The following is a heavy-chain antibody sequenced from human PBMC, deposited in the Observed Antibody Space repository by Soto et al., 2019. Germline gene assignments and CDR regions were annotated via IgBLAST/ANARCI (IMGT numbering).Heavy chain of an antibody. CDR1: GFTFSSYG. J-gene: IGHJ4*02. Sequence: QVQLVESGGGVVQPGRSLRLSCAASGFTFSSYGMHWVRQAPGKGLEWVAVIWYDGSNKYYADSVKGRFTISRDNSKNTLYLQMNSLRAEDTAVDYCASSFGYGYVADYWGQGTLVTVSS. CDR2: IWYDGSNK. CDR3: ASSFGYGYVADY. V-gene: IGHV3-33*01. D-gene: IGHD5-18*01.